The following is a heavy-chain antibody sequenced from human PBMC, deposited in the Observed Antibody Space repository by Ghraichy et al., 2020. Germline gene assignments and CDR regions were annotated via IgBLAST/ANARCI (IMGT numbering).Heavy chain of an antibody. CDR1: GFTFSSYA. CDR3: AKDRSIAVAGSGDAFDI. J-gene: IGHJ3*02. CDR2: ISGSGGST. V-gene: IGHV3-23*01. D-gene: IGHD6-19*01. Sequence: GGSLRLSCAASGFTFSSYAMSWVRQAPGKGLEWVSAISGSGGSTYYADSVKGRFTISRDNSKNTLYLQMNSLRAEDTAVYYCAKDRSIAVAGSGDAFDILGQGTMVTVSS.